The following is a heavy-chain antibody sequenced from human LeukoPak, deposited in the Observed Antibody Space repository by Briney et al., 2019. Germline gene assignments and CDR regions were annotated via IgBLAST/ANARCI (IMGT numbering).Heavy chain of an antibody. CDR2: IKHDGSEA. D-gene: IGHD5-12*01. CDR3: VKGRGGYVKYKSFDY. CDR1: GFPFSSYW. J-gene: IGHJ4*02. V-gene: IGHV3-7*01. Sequence: GGSLRLSCAASGFPFSSYWMSWARQAPGKGLEWVANIKHDGSEAYYVASVKGRFTISKDNAKNSLYLQMNSLRTEDTAVYYCVKGRGGYVKYKSFDYWGQGALVTVSS.